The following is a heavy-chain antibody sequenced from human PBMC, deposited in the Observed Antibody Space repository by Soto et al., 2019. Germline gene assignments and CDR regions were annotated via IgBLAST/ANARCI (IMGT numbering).Heavy chain of an antibody. CDR3: AKTFPSPVVPAAMAWFDP. CDR2: ISGSGGST. CDR1: GFTFSSYA. V-gene: IGHV3-23*01. Sequence: GGSLRLSCAASGFTFSSYAMSWIRQAPGKGLEWVSAISGSGGSTYYADSVKGRFTISRDNSKNTLYLQMSSLRAEDTAVYYCAKTFPSPVVPAAMAWFDPWGQGTLVTVSS. J-gene: IGHJ5*02. D-gene: IGHD2-2*01.